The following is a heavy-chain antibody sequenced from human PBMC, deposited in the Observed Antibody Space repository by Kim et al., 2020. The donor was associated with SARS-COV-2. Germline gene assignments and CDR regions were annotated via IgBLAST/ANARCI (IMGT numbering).Heavy chain of an antibody. J-gene: IGHJ3*01. V-gene: IGHV3-23*01. D-gene: IGHD6-13*01. Sequence: KGRFTIARGNSKNTLYLQINNLRAEDTAVYYCAKVLPGGGSSWYGDAFDFWGQGTMVTVSS. CDR3: AKVLPGGGSSWYGDAFDF.